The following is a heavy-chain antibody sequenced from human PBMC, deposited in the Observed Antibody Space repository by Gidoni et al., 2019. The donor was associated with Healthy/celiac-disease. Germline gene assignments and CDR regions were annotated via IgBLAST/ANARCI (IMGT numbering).Heavy chain of an antibody. D-gene: IGHD5-18*01. J-gene: IGHJ4*02. CDR3: AKDFIQL. Sequence: EGQLLEPGEGLVQPGGSLCLPCAASGFTISSYAMSCVRQAPGKAMECVSAISGSGGSTYYADSLKGRFTISRDNSKNTLYLQMNSLRAEDTAVYYCAKDFIQLRGQGTLVTVSS. CDR2: ISGSGGST. CDR1: GFTISSYA. V-gene: IGHV3-23*01.